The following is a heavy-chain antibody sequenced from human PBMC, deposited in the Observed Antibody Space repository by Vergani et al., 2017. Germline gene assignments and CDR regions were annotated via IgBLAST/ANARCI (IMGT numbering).Heavy chain of an antibody. Sequence: EVQLLESGGDLVQPGGSLRLSCAASGFTFNHYAMNWVRQAPGKGLEWVSGISGSGGSTYYAGSVKGRFTISRDSSKNTLYLQMKSLSAGDTAVYYCAKANPRNSGYDYLYYYHAMDVWGQGTTVTVS. J-gene: IGHJ6*02. V-gene: IGHV3-23*01. CDR1: GFTFNHYA. CDR2: ISGSGGST. D-gene: IGHD5-12*01. CDR3: AKANPRNSGYDYLYYYHAMDV.